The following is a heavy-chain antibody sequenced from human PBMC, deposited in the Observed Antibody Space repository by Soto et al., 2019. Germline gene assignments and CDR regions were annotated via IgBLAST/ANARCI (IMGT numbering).Heavy chain of an antibody. CDR1: GVSCSSFG. D-gene: IGHD1-1*01. V-gene: IGHV3-33*01. CDR2: IWYDASNK. CDR3: ARDTSKNGIPRLRRGADV. J-gene: IGHJ6*02. Sequence: GVPIRVRCGAVGVSCSSFGGRWVRQAPGKGLEWVAVIWYDASNKYYADSVNGRFTISRDNSNNTLYLQMKSLRAEDTAVYYCARDTSKNGIPRLRRGADVWGHRTTVTVSS.